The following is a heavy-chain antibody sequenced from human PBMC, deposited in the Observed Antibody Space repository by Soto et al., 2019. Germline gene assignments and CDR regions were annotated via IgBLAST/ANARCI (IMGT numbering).Heavy chain of an antibody. J-gene: IGHJ1*01. Sequence: QVQLVESGGGVVQPGRSLRLSCAASGFTFSSYGMHWVRQAPGKGLEWVAVISYDGSNKYYADSVKGRFTISRDNSKNTLYLQMNSLRAEDTAVYYCAKAGSDSSGALWYWGQGTLVTVSS. D-gene: IGHD6-19*01. CDR3: AKAGSDSSGALWY. CDR1: GFTFSSYG. V-gene: IGHV3-30*18. CDR2: ISYDGSNK.